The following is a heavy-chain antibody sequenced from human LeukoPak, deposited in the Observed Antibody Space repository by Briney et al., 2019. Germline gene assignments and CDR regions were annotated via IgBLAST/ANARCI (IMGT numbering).Heavy chain of an antibody. CDR3: ARVTATVP. V-gene: IGHV3-23*01. CDR1: EFTFSNYV. J-gene: IGHJ5*02. D-gene: IGHD4-17*01. Sequence: GGSLRLSCAASEFTFSNYVMNWVRRAPGKGLEWVSGISGGGGYTYYADSVKGRFTISRDNSKNMLYLQMNSLRAEDTAAYYCARVTATVPWGQGTLVTVSS. CDR2: ISGGGGYT.